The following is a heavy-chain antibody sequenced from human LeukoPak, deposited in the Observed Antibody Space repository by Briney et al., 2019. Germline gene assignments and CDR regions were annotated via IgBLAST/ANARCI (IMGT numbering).Heavy chain of an antibody. CDR2: INHSGST. CDR1: GGSFSGYY. V-gene: IGHV4-34*01. CDR3: ARGWFPGDYFDY. Sequence: SETLSLTCAVYGGSFSGYYWSWIRQPPGKGLEWIGEINHSGSTNYNPSLKSRVTISVDTSKNQFSLKLSSVTAADTAVYYCARGWFPGDYFDYWGQGTLVTVSS. D-gene: IGHD3-10*01. J-gene: IGHJ4*02.